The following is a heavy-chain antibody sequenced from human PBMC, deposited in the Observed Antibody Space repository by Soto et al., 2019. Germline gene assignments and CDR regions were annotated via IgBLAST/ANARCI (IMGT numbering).Heavy chain of an antibody. J-gene: IGHJ4*02. V-gene: IGHV5-10-1*01. CDR2: IDPSDSYT. CDR1: GYSFTIYW. D-gene: IGHD6-13*01. CDR3: ARHLQQLAPLDY. Sequence: GESLKISCKGSGYSFTIYWISWVRQMPGKGLEWMGRIDPSDSYTNYSPSFQGHVTISADKSISTAYLQWSSLKASDTAMYYCARHLQQLAPLDYWGQGTLVTVSS.